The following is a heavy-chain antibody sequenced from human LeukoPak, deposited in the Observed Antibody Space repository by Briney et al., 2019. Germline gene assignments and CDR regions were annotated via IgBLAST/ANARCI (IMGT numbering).Heavy chain of an antibody. CDR2: IWNDGSQK. CDR1: GFSFSFYG. D-gene: IGHD3-16*01. V-gene: IGHV3-33*01. Sequence: GRSLRLSCATSGFSFSFYGMQWVRQAPGKGLEWVAVIWNDGSQKYHGDSVKGRFTISKDNSRKTVNLQMDSLRAEDTAIYYCTRWGAGGLTLDYWGQGVLVTVSS. CDR3: TRWGAGGLTLDY. J-gene: IGHJ4*02.